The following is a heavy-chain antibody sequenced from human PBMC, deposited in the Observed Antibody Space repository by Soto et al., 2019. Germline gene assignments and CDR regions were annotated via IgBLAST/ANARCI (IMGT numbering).Heavy chain of an antibody. CDR1: GFSLSKARMG. J-gene: IGHJ4*02. CDR3: ARALREGLPIYSLDS. V-gene: IGHV2-26*01. Sequence: QVTLKESGPVLVKPTETLTLTCSVSGFSLSKARMGVSWIRQPPGKALEWLAHIFWNDERSYNTSLKSRLTISRDTSKSQVVLTMTNVDPVDTGTYFCARALREGLPIYSLDSRCQGTLVTVSS. CDR2: IFWNDER. D-gene: IGHD2-15*01.